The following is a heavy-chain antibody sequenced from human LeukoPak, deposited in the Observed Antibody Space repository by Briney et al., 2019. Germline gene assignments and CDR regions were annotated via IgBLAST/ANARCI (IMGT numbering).Heavy chain of an antibody. J-gene: IGHJ6*03. Sequence: ETLSLTCTVSGGSISSSSYYWGWIRQPPGKGLEWIGSIYYSGSTYYNPSLKSRVTISVDTSKNQSSLKLSSATAADTAVYYCARQHDSYYYYYIDVWGSGTTVTVSS. V-gene: IGHV4-39*01. CDR3: ARQHDSYYYYYIDV. CDR1: GGSISSSSYY. CDR2: IYYSGST.